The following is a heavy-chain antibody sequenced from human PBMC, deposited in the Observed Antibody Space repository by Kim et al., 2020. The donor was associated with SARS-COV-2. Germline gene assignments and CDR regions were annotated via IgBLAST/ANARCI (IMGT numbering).Heavy chain of an antibody. Sequence: GGSLRLSCAASGFGFDTHSMNWVRQAPGKGLEWVSSIGGTSNYIYYADSVKGRFTISRDNAKNSLFLQMNSLRAEDTAVYYCARGGYCSSTSCYFYY. CDR2: IGGTSNYI. J-gene: IGHJ6*01. D-gene: IGHD2-2*01. CDR3: ARGGYCSSTSCYFYY. V-gene: IGHV3-21*01. CDR1: GFGFDTHS.